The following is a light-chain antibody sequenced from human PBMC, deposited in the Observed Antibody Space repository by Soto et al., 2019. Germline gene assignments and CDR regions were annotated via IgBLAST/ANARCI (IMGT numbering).Light chain of an antibody. V-gene: IGKV1-5*03. CDR1: QSISNW. Sequence: IQMTQSPSSLSASVGDRVTITCRASQSISNWLAWYQQKPGKAPNLLIYKTSNLESGVPSRFSGSGSGTEFSLTISSLQPDDFATYYCQQYKSFSLTFGGGTKVDIK. CDR3: QQYKSFSLT. CDR2: KTS. J-gene: IGKJ4*01.